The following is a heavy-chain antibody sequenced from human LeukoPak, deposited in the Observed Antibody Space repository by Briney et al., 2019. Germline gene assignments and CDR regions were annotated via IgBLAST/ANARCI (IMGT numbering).Heavy chain of an antibody. J-gene: IGHJ3*02. V-gene: IGHV4-59*01. CDR2: VYYSGGP. CDR3: ARSPGAWDAFDI. Sequence: SETLSLTCTVSGGSLTYYYWSWIRQPPGKGLECIGYVYYSGGPNYNPSLKSRVTISVDTSKNQFSLKLTSVTAADTAVYYCARSPGAWDAFDIWGLGTMVAVSS. CDR1: GGSLTYYY.